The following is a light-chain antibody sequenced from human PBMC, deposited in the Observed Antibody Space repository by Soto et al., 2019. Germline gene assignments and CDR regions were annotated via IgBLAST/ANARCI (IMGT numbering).Light chain of an antibody. Sequence: QSVLTQPRSVSGSRGQSVTISCTGTSSDVGGYNYVSWYQQYPGKAPKVMIYAVTKRPSGVPDRISGSKSGNTASLTISGLQAEDEADYYCCSYAGSYTHYVFGTGTKVTVL. CDR2: AVT. CDR1: SSDVGGYNY. V-gene: IGLV2-11*01. CDR3: CSYAGSYTHYV. J-gene: IGLJ1*01.